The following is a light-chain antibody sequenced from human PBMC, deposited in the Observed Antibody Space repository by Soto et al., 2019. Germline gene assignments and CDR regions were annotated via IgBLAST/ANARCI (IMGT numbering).Light chain of an antibody. J-gene: IGKJ1*01. CDR1: ESISRW. Sequence: EIRMTQSPAALSATVGDRVTITCRASESISRWLAWFQQKPGKAPNLLIYDASILQSVVPSRFSGSGSGTDFTLTISSLQPEDFVTYYCQQYNDYSTFGQGTKVDIK. CDR3: QQYNDYST. CDR2: DAS. V-gene: IGKV1-5*01.